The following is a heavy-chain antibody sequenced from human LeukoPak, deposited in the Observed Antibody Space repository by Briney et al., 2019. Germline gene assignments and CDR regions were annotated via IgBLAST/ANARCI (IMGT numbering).Heavy chain of an antibody. D-gene: IGHD5-12*01. CDR2: IYYSGNT. CDR1: GGSISSSGYY. V-gene: IGHV4-39*07. J-gene: IGHJ5*02. Sequence: SETLSPTCTVSGGSISSSGYYWAWIRQPPGKGLECIGSIYYSGNTNYNPSLKSRVTISLDTSKNQFSLKVTSVTAADTAVYYCAKIEDSGYDYRGWFDPWGQGTLVTVSS. CDR3: AKIEDSGYDYRGWFDP.